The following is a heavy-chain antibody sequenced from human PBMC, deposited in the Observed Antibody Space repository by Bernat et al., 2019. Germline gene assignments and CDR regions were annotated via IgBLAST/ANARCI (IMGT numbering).Heavy chain of an antibody. CDR3: VKDTDY. J-gene: IGHJ4*02. Sequence: EVQLVESGGGLVQPGGSLTLSCAASGFTFRSSWMRWIRQAPGKGLEWVANIKQDGTEIYYVDAVKGRFTISRDNAKNSLYLQMNSLRAEDTAVYYCVKDTDYWGQGTLFTVSS. CDR2: IKQDGTEI. V-gene: IGHV3-7*03. CDR1: GFTFRSSW.